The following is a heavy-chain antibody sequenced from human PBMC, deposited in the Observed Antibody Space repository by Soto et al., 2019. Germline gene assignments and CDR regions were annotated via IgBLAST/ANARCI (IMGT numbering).Heavy chain of an antibody. CDR1: GYTFTSYG. Sequence: PSVKVSCKASGYTFTSYGISWVRQAPGQGLEWMGWISAYNGNTNYAQKLQGRVTMTTDTSTSTAYMELRSLRSDDTAVYYCARKKPYDSSGYPDYWGQGTLVTVSS. D-gene: IGHD3-22*01. CDR3: ARKKPYDSSGYPDY. CDR2: ISAYNGNT. J-gene: IGHJ4*02. V-gene: IGHV1-18*04.